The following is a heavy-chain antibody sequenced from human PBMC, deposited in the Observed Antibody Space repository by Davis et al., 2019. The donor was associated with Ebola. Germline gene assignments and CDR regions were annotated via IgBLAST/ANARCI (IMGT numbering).Heavy chain of an antibody. Sequence: GESLKISCAASGFTFGDYATSWIRQAPGKGLEYISYISLSSYTNYAEAVKGRFTISRDTAKNTLYLQMNSLRVEDTAVYYCAREGGNPQSYCGGRCSDYYFDVWGKGTTVTVSS. CDR1: GFTFGDYA. CDR3: AREGGNPQSYCGGRCSDYYFDV. CDR2: ISLSSYT. V-gene: IGHV3-11*06. J-gene: IGHJ6*03. D-gene: IGHD2-21*01.